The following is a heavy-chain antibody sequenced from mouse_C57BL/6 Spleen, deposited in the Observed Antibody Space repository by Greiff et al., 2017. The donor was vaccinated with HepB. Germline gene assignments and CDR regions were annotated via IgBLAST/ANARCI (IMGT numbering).Heavy chain of an antibody. CDR2: IYPSDSET. V-gene: IGHV1-61*01. CDR1: GYTFTSYW. J-gene: IGHJ2*01. Sequence: VKLQQPGAELVRPGSSVKLSCKASGYTFTSYWMDWVKQRPGQGLEWIGNIYPSDSETHYNQKFKDKATLTVDKSSSTAYMQLSSLTSEDSAVYYCARGTTVVATGDYWGQGTTLTVSS. D-gene: IGHD1-1*01. CDR3: ARGTTVVATGDY.